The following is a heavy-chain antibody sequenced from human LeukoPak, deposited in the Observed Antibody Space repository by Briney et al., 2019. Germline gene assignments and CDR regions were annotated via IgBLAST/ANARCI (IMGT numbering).Heavy chain of an antibody. CDR3: ARPAFIGYCSSTSCTNWFDP. CDR2: INHSGST. V-gene: IGHV4-34*01. D-gene: IGHD2-2*01. CDR1: GGSFSGYY. Sequence: SETLSLTCAVYGGSFSGYYWSWIRQPPGKGLEWIGEINHSGSTNYNPSLKSRVTISVDTSKNQFSVKLSSVTAADTAVYYCARPAFIGYCSSTSCTNWFDPWGQGTLVTVSS. J-gene: IGHJ5*02.